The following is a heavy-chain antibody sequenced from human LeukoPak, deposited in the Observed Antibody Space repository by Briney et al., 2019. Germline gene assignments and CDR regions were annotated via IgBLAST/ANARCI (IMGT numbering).Heavy chain of an antibody. CDR2: IIPIFGTA. J-gene: IGHJ6*04. Sequence: ASVKVSCKASGGTFSRYAISWVRQAPGQGVEWMGGIIPIFGTANYAQKFQGRVTITADKSTSTAYMELSSLRAEDTAVYYCAKGSIGYCSSTSCYGYGMDVWGKGTTVTVSS. V-gene: IGHV1-69*06. D-gene: IGHD2-2*01. CDR3: AKGSIGYCSSTSCYGYGMDV. CDR1: GGTFSRYA.